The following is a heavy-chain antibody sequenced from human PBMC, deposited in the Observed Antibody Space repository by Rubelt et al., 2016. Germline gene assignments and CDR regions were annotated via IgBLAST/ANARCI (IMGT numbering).Heavy chain of an antibody. CDR3: ARTPGLYDAFDI. V-gene: IGHV6-1*01. J-gene: IGHJ3*02. D-gene: IGHD2-15*01. Sequence: RDLEWLGRTYYRSKWYNDYAVSVQSRITINPDTSKNQFSLQLNSVTPEDTAVYYCARTPGLYDAFDIWGQGTMVTVSS. CDR2: TYYRSKWYN.